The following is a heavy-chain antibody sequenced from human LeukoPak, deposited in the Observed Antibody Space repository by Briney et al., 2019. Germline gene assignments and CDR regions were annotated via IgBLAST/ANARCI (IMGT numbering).Heavy chain of an antibody. CDR2: ISSSGSTK. Sequence: PGGSLRLSCAASGFTFRSYEMNWVRQAPGKGLEWVSYISSSGSTKYYADSVKGRFTISRDNAKNSLYLQMNSLRAEDTAVYYCAREVPYSSTWYMQNPLWGQGTLVTVSS. V-gene: IGHV3-48*03. CDR1: GFTFRSYE. D-gene: IGHD6-13*01. CDR3: AREVPYSSTWYMQNPL. J-gene: IGHJ4*02.